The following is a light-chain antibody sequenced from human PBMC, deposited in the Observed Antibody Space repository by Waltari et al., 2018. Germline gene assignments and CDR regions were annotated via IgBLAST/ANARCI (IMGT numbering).Light chain of an antibody. V-gene: IGKV1-12*02. CDR3: QQGNNSPYT. CDR2: AAS. Sequence: IRMTQSPSSVSASVRDSLPFTCRSSQSIAGWSVWYQQSPGRAPTPLIYAASPLESGGPSRFSGSGSGTAFNLTIRGLQPEDYETYYCQQGNNSPYTFGGGTK. CDR1: QSIAGW. J-gene: IGKJ4*01.